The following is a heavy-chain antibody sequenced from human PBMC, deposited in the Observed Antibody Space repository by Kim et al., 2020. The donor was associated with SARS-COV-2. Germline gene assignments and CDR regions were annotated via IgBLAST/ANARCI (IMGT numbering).Heavy chain of an antibody. J-gene: IGHJ3*02. Sequence: GGSLRLSCAASGFTFSSYWMTWVRQAPGKGLEWVANIKQDGNQKYYVDSVKGRFTISRDNAKNSLYLQMNSLRAEDTAVYYCARDGDLYSSGKDAFDIWGQGKRVTGSS. CDR3: ARDGDLYSSGKDAFDI. V-gene: IGHV3-7*01. D-gene: IGHD6-19*01. CDR1: GFTFSSYW. CDR2: IKQDGNQK.